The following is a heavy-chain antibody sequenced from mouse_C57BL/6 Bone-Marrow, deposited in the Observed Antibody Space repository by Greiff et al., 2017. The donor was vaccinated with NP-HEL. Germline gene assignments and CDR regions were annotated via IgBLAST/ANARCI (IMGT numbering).Heavy chain of an antibody. D-gene: IGHD1-1*01. Sequence: DVHLVESGGGLVKPGGSLKLSCAASGFTFSSYAMSWVRQTPEKRLEWVATISDGGSYTYYPDNVKGRFTISRDNAKNNLYLQMSHLKSEDTAMYYCARNYYGSSFRVDYWGQGTSVTVSS. J-gene: IGHJ4*01. CDR2: ISDGGSYT. CDR3: ARNYYGSSFRVDY. CDR1: GFTFSSYA. V-gene: IGHV5-4*01.